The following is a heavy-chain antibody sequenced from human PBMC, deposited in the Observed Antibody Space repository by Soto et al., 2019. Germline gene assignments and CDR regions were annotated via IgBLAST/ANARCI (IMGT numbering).Heavy chain of an antibody. J-gene: IGHJ4*01. V-gene: IGHV2-5*02. CDR3: AHCIPIATVAIDY. CDR2: IYWDDDK. D-gene: IGHD2-15*01. CDR1: GFSLTTTEVA. Sequence: QITLKESGPSLVNPKQSLTLTCSFSGFSLTTTEVAVGWIRQPPGKALEWLALIYWDDDKRYSPSMKSSLTITNDTATIQVVLTMTTVPPEATATYFCAHCIPIATVAIDYWGDGVLVTDSS.